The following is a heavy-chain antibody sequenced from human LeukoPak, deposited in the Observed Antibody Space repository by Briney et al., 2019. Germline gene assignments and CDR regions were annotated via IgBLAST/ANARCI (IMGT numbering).Heavy chain of an antibody. V-gene: IGHV3-30*04. CDR1: GFTFSSYA. J-gene: IGHJ4*02. Sequence: GGSLRLSCAASGFTFSSYAMHWVRQAPGKGLEWVAVISYDGSNKYYADSVKGRFTISRDNSKNTLYLQMNSLRAEDTAVYYCAKDIIPGYYDSSHFDYWGQGTLVTVSS. D-gene: IGHD3-22*01. CDR2: ISYDGSNK. CDR3: AKDIIPGYYDSSHFDY.